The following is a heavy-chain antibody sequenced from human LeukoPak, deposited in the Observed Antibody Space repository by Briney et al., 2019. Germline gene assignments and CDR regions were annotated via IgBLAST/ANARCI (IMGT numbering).Heavy chain of an antibody. D-gene: IGHD3-10*01. CDR3: VKDGSGSYYTYYFDY. CDR1: GFTFSRYA. V-gene: IGHV3-64D*06. CDR2: ISSNGGST. J-gene: IGHJ4*02. Sequence: EGSLRLSCSASGFTFSRYAMHWVRQAPGKGLEYVSAISSNGGSTYYADSVKGRFTISRDNSKNTLYLQMSSLRAEDTAVYYCVKDGSGSYYTYYFDYWGQGTLVTVSS.